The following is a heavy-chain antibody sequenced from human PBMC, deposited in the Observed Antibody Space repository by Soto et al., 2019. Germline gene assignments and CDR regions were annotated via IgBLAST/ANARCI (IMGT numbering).Heavy chain of an antibody. CDR2: IFYSGGT. J-gene: IGHJ4*02. CDR3: ARRGGGDYLFDS. V-gene: IGHV4-39*01. CDR1: GDSISTSNYY. Sequence: QLQLQESGPGLVKPSETLSLTCTVSGDSISTSNYYWGWIRQPPGEGLEWIGHIFYSGGTYYNPSLTGRLAISVATSYIQFSLKLSYITAADTAVYFCARRGGGDYLFDSWGQGMLVTVSS. D-gene: IGHD4-17*01.